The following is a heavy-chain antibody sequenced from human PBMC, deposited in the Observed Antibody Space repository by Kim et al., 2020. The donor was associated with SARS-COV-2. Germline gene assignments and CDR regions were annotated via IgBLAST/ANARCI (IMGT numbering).Heavy chain of an antibody. V-gene: IGHV3-74*01. D-gene: IGHD3-22*01. CDR3: ARVDSSGYEGAYYYYGMDV. J-gene: IGHJ6*02. CDR2: INSDGSST. Sequence: GGSLRLSCAASGFTFSSYWMHWVRQAPGKGLVWVSRINSDGSSTSYADSVKGRFTISRDNAKNTLYLQMNSLRAEDTAVYYCARVDSSGYEGAYYYYGMDVWGQGTTVTVSS. CDR1: GFTFSSYW.